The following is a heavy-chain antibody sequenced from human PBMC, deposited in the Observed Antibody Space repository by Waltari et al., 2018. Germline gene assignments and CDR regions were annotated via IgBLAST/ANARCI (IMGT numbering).Heavy chain of an antibody. D-gene: IGHD3-9*01. CDR3: ATTYYDILTGYYSFAGWFDP. J-gene: IGHJ5*02. CDR2: RYYSGST. V-gene: IGHV4-39*01. Sequence: QLQLQESGPGLVKPSETLSLTCTVSGGSIPSRSYYWGWIRQPPGKGREWIGSRYYSGSTYYNPSLKSRVTISVDTSKNQFSLKLSSVTAADTAVYYCATTYYDILTGYYSFAGWFDPWGQGTLVTVSS. CDR1: GGSIPSRSYY.